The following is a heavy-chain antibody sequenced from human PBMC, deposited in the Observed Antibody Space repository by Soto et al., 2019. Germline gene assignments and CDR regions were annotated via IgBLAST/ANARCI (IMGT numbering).Heavy chain of an antibody. CDR1: GYSFTSYW. D-gene: IGHD6-13*01. V-gene: IGHV5-10-1*01. CDR2: IDPSDSYT. J-gene: IGHJ6*02. CDR3: ARLAAAAVIRYGMDV. Sequence: XESLNISCKGSGYSFTSYWISWVRQMPGKGLEWMGRIDPSDSYTNYSPSFQGHVTISADKSISTAYLQWSSLKASDTAMYYCARLAAAAVIRYGMDVWGQGNTVTVSS.